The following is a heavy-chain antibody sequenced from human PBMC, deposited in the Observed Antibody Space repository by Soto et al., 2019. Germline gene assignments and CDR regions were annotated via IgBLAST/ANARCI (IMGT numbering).Heavy chain of an antibody. CDR3: LKSVYNWNDGFFDY. V-gene: IGHV3-30*18. CDR2: ISYEGNNK. D-gene: IGHD1-1*01. Sequence: QVQLVESGGGVVQPGRSLRLSCAASGFTFSTYGMHWVRQAPGKGLEWVAVISYEGNNKYYADSVKGRFTISRDNSKNTLYLQMSSLRAEDTAVYYCLKSVYNWNDGFFDYWGQGTLVTVSS. J-gene: IGHJ4*02. CDR1: GFTFSTYG.